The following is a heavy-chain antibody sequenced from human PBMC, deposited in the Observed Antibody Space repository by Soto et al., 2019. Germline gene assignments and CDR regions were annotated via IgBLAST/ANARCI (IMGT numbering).Heavy chain of an antibody. CDR2: INAGNGNT. D-gene: IGHD6-13*01. V-gene: IGHV1-3*01. J-gene: IGHJ5*02. CDR3: ARAKGGAVAGPLNWFDP. Sequence: ASVKVSCKASGYTFTSYAMHWVRQAPGQRLEWMGRINAGNGNTKYSQKFQGRVTITRDTSASTAYMELSSLRSEDTAVYYCARAKGGAVAGPLNWFDPWGQGTLVTVSS. CDR1: GYTFTSYA.